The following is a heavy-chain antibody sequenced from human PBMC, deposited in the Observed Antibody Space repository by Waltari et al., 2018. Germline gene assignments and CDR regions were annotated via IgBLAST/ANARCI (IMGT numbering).Heavy chain of an antibody. J-gene: IGHJ4*02. CDR1: GGSISSGSYY. V-gene: IGHV4-61*02. CDR3: ASSSIAARRGGFDY. Sequence: QVQLQESGPGLVKPSQTLSLTCTVSGGSISSGSYYWSWIRQPAGKGLEWIGRIYTSGSTNYNPSLKSRVTISVDTSKNQFSLTLSSVTAADTAVYYCASSSIAARRGGFDYWGQGTLVTVSS. D-gene: IGHD6-6*01. CDR2: IYTSGST.